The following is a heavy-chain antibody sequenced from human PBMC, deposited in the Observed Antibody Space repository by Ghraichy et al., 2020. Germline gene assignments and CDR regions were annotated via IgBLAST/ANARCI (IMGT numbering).Heavy chain of an antibody. V-gene: IGHV1-8*01. D-gene: IGHD3-3*01. J-gene: IGHJ5*02. Sequence: ASVKVSCKASGYTFTSYDINWVRQATGQGLEWMGWMNPNSGNTGYAQKFQGRVTMTRNTSISTAYMELSSLRSEDTAVYYCARDNRPPAYYDFWSGYYGLNWFDPWGQGTLVTVSS. CDR2: MNPNSGNT. CDR3: ARDNRPPAYYDFWSGYYGLNWFDP. CDR1: GYTFTSYD.